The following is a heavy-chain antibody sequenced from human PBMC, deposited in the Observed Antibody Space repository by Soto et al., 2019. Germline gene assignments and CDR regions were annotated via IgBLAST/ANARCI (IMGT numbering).Heavy chain of an antibody. CDR1: GFTFSSYS. D-gene: IGHD3-3*01. CDR2: ITGSGDST. CDR3: ARDSDLWRGSYYYYGMDV. V-gene: IGHV3-23*01. J-gene: IGHJ6*02. Sequence: PGGSQSLSYAASGFTFSSYSMNWVRQAPGKGLEWVSGITGSGDSTYYADSVRGRFTISRDNSKNTLYLQMNSLRAEDTAVYYCARDSDLWRGSYYYYGMDVWGQGTTVTVSS.